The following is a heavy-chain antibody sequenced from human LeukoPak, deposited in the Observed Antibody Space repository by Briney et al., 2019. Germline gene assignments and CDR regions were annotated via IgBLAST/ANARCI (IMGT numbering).Heavy chain of an antibody. J-gene: IGHJ5*02. CDR1: GYTFTGYY. Sequence: ASVKVSCRASGYTFTGYYMHWVRQAPGQGLEWMGWINPNSGGTNYAQKFQGRVTMTRDTSISTAYMELSRLRSDDTAVYYCARDARFSSGWYYRGWFDPWGQGTLVTVSS. V-gene: IGHV1-2*02. D-gene: IGHD6-19*01. CDR3: ARDARFSSGWYYRGWFDP. CDR2: INPNSGGT.